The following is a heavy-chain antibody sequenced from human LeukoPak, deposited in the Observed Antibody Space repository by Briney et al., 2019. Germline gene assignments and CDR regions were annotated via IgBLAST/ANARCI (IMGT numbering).Heavy chain of an antibody. D-gene: IGHD3-9*01. V-gene: IGHV4-4*02. CDR3: GKTDIYFNPIDY. Sequence: SETLSLTCAVSGVSISTSEWWIWVRQPPGQGLEWIGEIHRDGRTRYNPSLTSRVTMSMDYSKNQFSLNVRFVTATDTAIYYCGKTDIYFNPIDYWGPGSLVTVSS. CDR1: GVSISTSEW. CDR2: IHRDGRT. J-gene: IGHJ4*02.